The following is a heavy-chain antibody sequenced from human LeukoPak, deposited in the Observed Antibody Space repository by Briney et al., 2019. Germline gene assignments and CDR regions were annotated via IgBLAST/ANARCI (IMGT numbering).Heavy chain of an antibody. CDR3: ARVGSGGGSVY. Sequence: PGGSLRLSCAASGFTFSTYSMNWVRQTPGKGLEWVSSISSSSSYIYYADSVKGRFTISRDNAKNSLYLQMNSLRAEDTAVYYCARVGSGGGSVYWGQGTLVTVSS. CDR1: GFTFSTYS. CDR2: ISSSSSYI. J-gene: IGHJ4*02. V-gene: IGHV3-21*01. D-gene: IGHD2-8*02.